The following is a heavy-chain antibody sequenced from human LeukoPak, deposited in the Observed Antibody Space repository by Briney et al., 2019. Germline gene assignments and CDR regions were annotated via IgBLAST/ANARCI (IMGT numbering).Heavy chain of an antibody. CDR2: IYYSGST. Sequence: PSETLSLTCTVSGGSISSSSYYWGWIRQPPGKGLEWIGSIYYSGSTYYNPSLKSRVTISVDTSKNQFSLKLSSVTAADTAVYYCATDGGKAFWSGYDMTVGYWGQGTLVTVSS. CDR1: GGSISSSSYY. J-gene: IGHJ4*02. D-gene: IGHD3-3*01. V-gene: IGHV4-39*01. CDR3: ATDGGKAFWSGYDMTVGY.